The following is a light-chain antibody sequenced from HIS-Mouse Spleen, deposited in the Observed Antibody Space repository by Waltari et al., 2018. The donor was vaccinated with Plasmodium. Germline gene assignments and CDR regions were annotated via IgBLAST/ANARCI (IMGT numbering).Light chain of an antibody. CDR3: SSYAGSNNLV. V-gene: IGLV2-8*01. J-gene: IGLJ2*01. CDR2: EVS. Sequence: QSALTQPPSASGSPGQSVPISCTGPSSDVGGSNYVSWYQPHPGKAPKLMIYEVSKRPSGVPDRFSGSKSGNTASLTVSGLQAEDEADYYCSSYAGSNNLVFGGGTKLTVL. CDR1: SSDVGGSNY.